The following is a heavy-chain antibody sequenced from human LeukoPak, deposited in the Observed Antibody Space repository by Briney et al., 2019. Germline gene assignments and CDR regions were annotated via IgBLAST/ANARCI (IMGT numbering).Heavy chain of an antibody. CDR1: GGSFSGYY. D-gene: IGHD3-10*01. CDR3: ARGPSITMIRGGFDY. CDR2: INHSGST. V-gene: IGHV4-34*01. Sequence: SETLSLTCAIYGGSFSGYYWSWIRQPPGKGLEWIGEINHSGSTNYNPSLKSRVTISVDTSKNQFSLKLSSVTAADTAVYYCARGPSITMIRGGFDYWGQGTLVTVSS. J-gene: IGHJ4*02.